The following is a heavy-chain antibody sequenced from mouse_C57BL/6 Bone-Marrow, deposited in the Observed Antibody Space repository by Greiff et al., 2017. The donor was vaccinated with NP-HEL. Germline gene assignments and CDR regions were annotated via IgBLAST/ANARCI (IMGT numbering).Heavy chain of an antibody. V-gene: IGHV5-2*03. CDR1: EYEFPSHD. J-gene: IGHJ2*01. CDR3: ARLPYYSSSLYYFDY. CDR2: INSDGGST. Sequence: EVKLEESGGGLVQPGESLKLSCESNEYEFPSHDMSWVRKTPEKRLELVAAINSDGGSTYYPDTMERRFIISRDNTKKTLYLQMSSLRSEDTALYYCARLPYYSSSLYYFDYWGQGTTLTVSS. D-gene: IGHD2-5*01.